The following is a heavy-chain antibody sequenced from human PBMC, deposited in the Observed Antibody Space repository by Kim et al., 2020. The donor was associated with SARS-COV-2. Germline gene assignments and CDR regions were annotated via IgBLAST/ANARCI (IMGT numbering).Heavy chain of an antibody. J-gene: IGHJ6*02. V-gene: IGHV5-51*01. CDR2: IYPGDSDT. D-gene: IGHD1-1*01. CDR3: ARLNWNDGRGMDV. Sequence: GESLKIPCKGSGYSFTSYWIGWVRQMPGKGLEWMGIIYPGDSDTRYSPSFQGQVTISADKSISTAYLQWSSLKASDTAMYYCARLNWNDGRGMDVWGQGTTVTVSS. CDR1: GYSFTSYW.